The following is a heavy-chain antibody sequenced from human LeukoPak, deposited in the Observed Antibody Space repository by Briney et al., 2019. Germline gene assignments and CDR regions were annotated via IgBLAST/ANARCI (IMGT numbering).Heavy chain of an antibody. Sequence: PSETLSLTCTVSGDSFSSSNYFWGWIRQPPGKGLEWIGTIYYTGFTYYNPSPKSRVTISVDTSKNQFSLKLSSVTAADTAVYCCARHVSGYYDAFGIWGQGTMVTVSS. D-gene: IGHD3-9*01. CDR1: GDSFSSSNYF. CDR3: ARHVSGYYDAFGI. CDR2: IYYTGFT. J-gene: IGHJ3*02. V-gene: IGHV4-39*01.